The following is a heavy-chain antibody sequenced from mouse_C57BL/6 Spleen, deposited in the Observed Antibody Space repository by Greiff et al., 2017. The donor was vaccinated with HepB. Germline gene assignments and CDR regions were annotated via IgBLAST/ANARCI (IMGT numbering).Heavy chain of an antibody. V-gene: IGHV5-4*01. J-gene: IGHJ2*01. CDR3: ERERGGGSNYELFFDY. CDR1: GFTFSSYA. CDR2: ISDGGSYT. D-gene: IGHD2-5*01. Sequence: DVKLVESGGGLVKPGGSLKLSCAASGFTFSSYAMSWVRQTPEKRLEWVATISDGGSYTYYPDNVKGRFTISRDNAKNNLYLQMNHLKSEDTAMYYCERERGGGSNYELFFDYWGQGTTLTVSS.